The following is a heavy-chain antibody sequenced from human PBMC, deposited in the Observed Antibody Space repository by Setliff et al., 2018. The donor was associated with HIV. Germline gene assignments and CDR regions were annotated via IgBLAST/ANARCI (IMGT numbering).Heavy chain of an antibody. CDR3: ARSGREANLYGLYGVHYFDY. V-gene: IGHV1-46*01. Sequence: ASVKVSCKPSGYSFTSYAMHWVRQAPGQRPEWMGWINPSGGSTIYAQKFQGRVTMTRDTSTSTVYMELSSLRSEDTAIYYCARSGREANLYGLYGVHYFDYWGQGTLVTVSS. CDR1: GYSFTSYA. CDR2: INPSGGST. D-gene: IGHD4-17*01. J-gene: IGHJ4*02.